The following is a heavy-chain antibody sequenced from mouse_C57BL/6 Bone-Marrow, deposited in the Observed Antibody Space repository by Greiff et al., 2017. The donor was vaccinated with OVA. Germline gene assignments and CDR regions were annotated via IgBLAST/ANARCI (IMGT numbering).Heavy chain of an antibody. J-gene: IGHJ2*01. CDR2: ISSGGDYI. CDR3: TREIGYYGSSFDY. Sequence: DVMLVESGEGLVKPGGSLKLSCAASGFTFSSYAMSWVRQTPEKRLEWVAYISSGGDYIYYADTVKGRFTISRDNARNTLYLQMSSLKSEDTAMYYCTREIGYYGSSFDYWGQGTTLTVSS. V-gene: IGHV5-9-1*02. CDR1: GFTFSSYA. D-gene: IGHD1-1*01.